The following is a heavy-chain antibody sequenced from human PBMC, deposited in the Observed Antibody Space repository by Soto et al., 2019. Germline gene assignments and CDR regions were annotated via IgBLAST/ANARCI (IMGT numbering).Heavy chain of an antibody. D-gene: IGHD3-10*01. V-gene: IGHV4-59*01. CDR1: GGSISSYY. Sequence: QVQLQESGPGLVKPSETLSLTCTVSGGSISSYYWSWIRQPPGKGLEWIGYIYYSGSTNYNPSLKSRVTISVDTSKNQFSLKLSSVTAADTAVYYCARDLVGSGSWIDCWGQGTLVTVSS. CDR2: IYYSGST. J-gene: IGHJ4*02. CDR3: ARDLVGSGSWIDC.